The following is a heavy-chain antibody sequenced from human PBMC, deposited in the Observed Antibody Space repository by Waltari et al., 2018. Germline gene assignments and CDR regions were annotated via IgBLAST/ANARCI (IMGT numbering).Heavy chain of an antibody. D-gene: IGHD3-22*01. V-gene: IGHV1-18*01. CDR2: ISVDNGHT. Sequence: QVQLIQSGAEVKKPGASVKVSCKASGYTFTTYGITWVRQAPGQGLEWMGWISVDNGHTSYAQKRQDRVTMTTDTSTSTAYMELRSPTSDDTAVYYCARVGGNRYYYDGRGFVYYFDYWGQGTLVTVSS. CDR3: ARVGGNRYYYDGRGFVYYFDY. J-gene: IGHJ4*02. CDR1: GYTFTTYG.